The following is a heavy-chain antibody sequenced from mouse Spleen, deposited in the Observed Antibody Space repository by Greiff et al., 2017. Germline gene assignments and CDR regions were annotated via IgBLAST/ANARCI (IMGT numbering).Heavy chain of an antibody. J-gene: IGHJ2*01. CDR2: ISYDGSN. Sequence: ESGPGLVKPSQSLSLTCSVTGYSITSGYYWNWIRQFPGNKLEWMGYISYDGSNNYNPSLKNRISITRDTSKNQFFLKLNSVTTEDTATYYCARDKDYDGSLDYWGQGTTLTVSS. V-gene: IGHV3-6*01. CDR1: GYSITSGYY. CDR3: ARDKDYDGSLDY. D-gene: IGHD1-1*01.